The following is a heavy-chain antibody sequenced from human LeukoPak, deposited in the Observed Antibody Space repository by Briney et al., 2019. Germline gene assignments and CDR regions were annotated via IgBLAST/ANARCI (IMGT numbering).Heavy chain of an antibody. V-gene: IGHV4-59*01. CDR1: GCSISSYY. D-gene: IGHD2-2*01. J-gene: IGHJ3*02. CDR3: ARDMPNHDAFDI. Sequence: SQTLSLTCTVSGCSISSYYWSWIRQPPGKGLEWIGYIYYSGSTNYNPSLKSRVTISVDTSKNQFSLKLSSVTAADTAVYYCARDMPNHDAFDIWGQGTMVTVSS. CDR2: IYYSGST.